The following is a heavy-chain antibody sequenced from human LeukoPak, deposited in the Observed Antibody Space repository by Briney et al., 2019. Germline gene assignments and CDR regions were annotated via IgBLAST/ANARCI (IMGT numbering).Heavy chain of an antibody. Sequence: GGSLRLSCAASGFTFSSYGMHWVRQAPGKGLEWVAFIRYDGSNKYYADSVKGRFTISRDNSKNTLYLQMNSLRAEDTAVYYCAKDISSSWYGDYFDYWGRGTLVTVSS. D-gene: IGHD6-13*01. CDR3: AKDISSSWYGDYFDY. J-gene: IGHJ4*02. V-gene: IGHV3-30*02. CDR2: IRYDGSNK. CDR1: GFTFSSYG.